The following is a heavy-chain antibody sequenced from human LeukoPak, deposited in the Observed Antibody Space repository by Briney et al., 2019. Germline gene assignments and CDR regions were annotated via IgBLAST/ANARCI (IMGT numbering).Heavy chain of an antibody. Sequence: GGSLRLSCAASGFTFSSYAMSWVRQAPGKGLEWVSSISSSSSYIYYADSVKGRFTISRDNAKNSLYLQMNSLRAEDTAVYYCARDLEGYYYDSSGYGGYYYYYMDVWGKGTTVTVSS. V-gene: IGHV3-21*01. CDR3: ARDLEGYYYDSSGYGGYYYYYMDV. CDR1: GFTFSSYA. D-gene: IGHD3-22*01. J-gene: IGHJ6*03. CDR2: ISSSSSYI.